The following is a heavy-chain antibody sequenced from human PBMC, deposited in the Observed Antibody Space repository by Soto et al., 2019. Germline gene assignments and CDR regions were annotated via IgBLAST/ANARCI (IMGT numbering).Heavy chain of an antibody. D-gene: IGHD5-18*01. CDR2: TSYDGSKK. J-gene: IGHJ4*02. V-gene: IGHV3-30*18. CDR3: AKWVTEGSLDY. CDR1: GFRFSDYG. Sequence: QVQLVESGGGVVQPGRSLRLSCAASGFRFSDYGMHWVRQAPGKGLEWVATTSYDGSKKYYGDSEKGRFTSSKDNSKNTVYLQMDSLRADDTALYHCAKWVTEGSLDYCGQGTLVTVSS.